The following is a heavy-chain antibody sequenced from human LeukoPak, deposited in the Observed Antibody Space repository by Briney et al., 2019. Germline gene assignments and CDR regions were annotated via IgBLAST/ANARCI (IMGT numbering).Heavy chain of an antibody. J-gene: IGHJ4*02. CDR3: AREQNYYDSSGYYYGY. D-gene: IGHD3-22*01. V-gene: IGHV3-21*01. CDR2: ISSSSSYI. Sequence: PGGSLRLSCAASGFTFSSYRMNWVRQAPGRGLEWVSSISSSSSYIYYADSVKGRFTISRDNAKNSQYLQMNSLRAEDTAVYYCAREQNYYDSSGYYYGYWGQGTLVTVSS. CDR1: GFTFSSYR.